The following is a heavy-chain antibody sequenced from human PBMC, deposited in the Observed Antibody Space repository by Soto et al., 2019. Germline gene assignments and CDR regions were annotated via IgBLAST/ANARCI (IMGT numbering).Heavy chain of an antibody. CDR3: AGGEEPTRLTGWFDY. J-gene: IGHJ4*02. CDR2: IYYSGTT. V-gene: IGHV4-59*01. CDR1: GGSISSYY. Sequence: SETLSLTCTVPGGSISSYYWIWIRQPPGKGLEWIGYIYYSGTTNYNPSLKSRVTISVDTSKNQFSLKLSSVTAADTAVYYCAGGEEPTRLTGWFDYWGQGTLVTVSS. D-gene: IGHD7-27*01.